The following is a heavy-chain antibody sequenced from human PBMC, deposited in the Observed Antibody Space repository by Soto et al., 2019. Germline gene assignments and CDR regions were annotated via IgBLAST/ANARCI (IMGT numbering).Heavy chain of an antibody. V-gene: IGHV3-23*01. D-gene: IGHD2-21*01. CDR2: ISGSGGST. J-gene: IGHJ5*02. Sequence: GGSLRLSCAASGFTFRSYAMSWVGQAPGKGLEWVSAISGSGGSTYSADSVKGRFTIYRDNSKITLYLQMNSLRAEETAVYYFAKDSIRISWGQGTLVTASS. CDR1: GFTFRSYA. CDR3: AKDSIRIS.